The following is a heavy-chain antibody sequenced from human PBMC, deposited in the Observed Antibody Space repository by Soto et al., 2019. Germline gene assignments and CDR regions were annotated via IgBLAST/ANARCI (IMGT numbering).Heavy chain of an antibody. V-gene: IGHV3-11*01. CDR3: AREPSNWNYCFDY. J-gene: IGHJ4*02. Sequence: GGSLRLSCADSGFTFRDYYMSWIRQAPGKGLEWVSYISSSGTTIFYADSLRGRFTISRDNAKKSLYLQMNSLRGEDTAVYYCAREPSNWNYCFDYWGQGTLVTVSS. CDR1: GFTFRDYY. D-gene: IGHD1-7*01. CDR2: ISSSGTTI.